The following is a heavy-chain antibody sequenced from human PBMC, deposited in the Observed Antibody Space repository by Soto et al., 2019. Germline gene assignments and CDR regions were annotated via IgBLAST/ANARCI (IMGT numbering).Heavy chain of an antibody. D-gene: IGHD3-10*01. J-gene: IGHJ4*02. CDR3: ARGGQYYYGSGSYSSSPYYFDY. CDR1: GGSFSGYY. Sequence: SETLSLTCAVYGGSFSGYYWSWIRQPPGKGLEWIGEINHSGSTNYNPSLKSRVTISVDTSKNQFSLKLSSVTAADTAVYYCARGGQYYYGSGSYSSSPYYFDYWGQGTLVTVSS. V-gene: IGHV4-34*01. CDR2: INHSGST.